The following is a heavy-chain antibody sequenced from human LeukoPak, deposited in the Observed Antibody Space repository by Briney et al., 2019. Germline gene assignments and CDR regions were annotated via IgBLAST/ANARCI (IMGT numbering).Heavy chain of an antibody. CDR3: ARETSGYAGY. V-gene: IGHV3-53*01. CDR2: IYGSGST. CDR1: GFTVSSNY. D-gene: IGHD5-12*01. Sequence: GGSLRLSCAASGFTVSSNYMSWARQAPGKGLEWVSVIYGSGSTYYADSAKGRFTISRDNSKNTLYLQMNSLRAGDTAVYYCARETSGYAGYWGQGTLVTVSS. J-gene: IGHJ4*02.